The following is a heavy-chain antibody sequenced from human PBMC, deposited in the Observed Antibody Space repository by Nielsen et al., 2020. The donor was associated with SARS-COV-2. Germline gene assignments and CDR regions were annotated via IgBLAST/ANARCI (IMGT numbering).Heavy chain of an antibody. J-gene: IGHJ6*02. Sequence: SLKISCAASGFTFLDYAMYWVRQPPGKGLEWVASLTGDSGRVAYADSVKGRFIISRDNAKNSLFLQMNSLRVDDTTFYFCARDVRPGVTSWYEFAMDVWGLGIAVTVSS. CDR2: LTGDSGRV. D-gene: IGHD2-21*02. CDR1: GFTFLDYA. V-gene: IGHV3-9*01. CDR3: ARDVRPGVTSWYEFAMDV.